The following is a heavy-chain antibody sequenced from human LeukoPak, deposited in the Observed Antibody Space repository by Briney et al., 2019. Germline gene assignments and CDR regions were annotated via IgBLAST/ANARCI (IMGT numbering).Heavy chain of an antibody. CDR2: IYSGGST. CDR3: AKDQKRGYSYGYLFYYYYMDV. V-gene: IGHV3-66*01. Sequence: GGSLRLSCAASGFIVSSNYMGWVRQAPGKGPEWVSVIYSGGSTHNADSVKGRFSLSRDNSKNTLYLQMNSLRAEDTAVYYCAKDQKRGYSYGYLFYYYYMDVWGKGTTVTISS. J-gene: IGHJ6*03. D-gene: IGHD5-18*01. CDR1: GFIVSSNY.